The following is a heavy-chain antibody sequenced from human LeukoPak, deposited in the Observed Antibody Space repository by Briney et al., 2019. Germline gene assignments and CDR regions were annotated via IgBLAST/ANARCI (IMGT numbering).Heavy chain of an antibody. CDR2: ISYDGSNK. D-gene: IGHD4-11*01. J-gene: IGHJ6*02. CDR3: ARDLRLDYSNYGPHYYYYGMDV. Sequence: GRSLRLSCAASGFTFNSYGMHWVRQAPGKGLEWVAVISYDGSNKYYADSVKGRFTISRDNSKNTLYLQMNSLRAEDTAVYYCARDLRLDYSNYGPHYYYYGMDVWGQGTTVTVSS. CDR1: GFTFNSYG. V-gene: IGHV3-30*19.